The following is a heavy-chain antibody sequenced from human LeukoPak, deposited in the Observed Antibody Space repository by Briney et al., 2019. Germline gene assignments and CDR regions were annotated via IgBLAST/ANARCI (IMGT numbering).Heavy chain of an antibody. J-gene: IGHJ4*02. V-gene: IGHV4-34*01. Sequence: SETLSPTCAVYGGSFSGYYWSWIRQPPGKGLEWIGEINHSGSTNYNPSLKSRVTISVDTSKNQFSLKLSSVTAADTAVYYCARGGRTTVTTGEDFDYWGQGTLVTVSS. CDR1: GGSFSGYY. D-gene: IGHD4-11*01. CDR3: ARGGRTTVTTGEDFDY. CDR2: INHSGST.